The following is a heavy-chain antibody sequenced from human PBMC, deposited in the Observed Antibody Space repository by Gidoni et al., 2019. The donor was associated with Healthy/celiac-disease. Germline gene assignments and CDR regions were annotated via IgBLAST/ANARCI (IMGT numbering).Heavy chain of an antibody. CDR3: ARDRELTIHPGGMDV. Sequence: QVQLLEHGGGVVQPGRSLRLSCAASGFTFSRYGMHWVRQAQGKGLGCVAVIWYDGSNKYYADSVKGRFTISRDKSKNTLYLQMNSLRAEDTAVYYCARDRELTIHPGGMDVWGQGTTVTVSS. D-gene: IGHD1-26*01. V-gene: IGHV3-33*01. CDR1: GFTFSRYG. CDR2: IWYDGSNK. J-gene: IGHJ6*02.